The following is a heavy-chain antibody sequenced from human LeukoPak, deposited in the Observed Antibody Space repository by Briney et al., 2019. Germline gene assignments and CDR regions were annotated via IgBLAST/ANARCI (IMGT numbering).Heavy chain of an antibody. D-gene: IGHD4/OR15-4a*01. CDR1: GFTVSSNS. CDR2: IYSDNT. J-gene: IGHJ4*02. CDR3: ARRAGAYSHTYDY. V-gene: IGHV3-53*01. Sequence: GGSLRLSCTVPGFTVSSNSMNWVRQASGKGLEWVSFIYSDNTHYSDSVKGRFTISRDNSKNTLYLQMNSLRAEDTAVYYCARRAGAYSHTYDYWGQGTLVTVSS.